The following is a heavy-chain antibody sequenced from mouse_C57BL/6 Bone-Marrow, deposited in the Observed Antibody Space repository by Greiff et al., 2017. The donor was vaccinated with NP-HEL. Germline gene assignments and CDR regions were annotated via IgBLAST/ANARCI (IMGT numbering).Heavy chain of an antibody. CDR1: GFSITSDCY. J-gene: IGHJ4*01. CDR2: TFYSGIT. D-gene: IGHD2-3*01. V-gene: IGHV3-3*01. Sequence: EVQLVESGPSLVRPSQTLSLTCTVTGFSITSDCYWIWIRQFPGNKLEYIGYTFYSGITYYNPSLESRTYITRDTSKNQFSLKLSSVTTEDTATYYCARVGGDGYYGDYYAMDYWGQGTSVTVSS. CDR3: ARVGGDGYYGDYYAMDY.